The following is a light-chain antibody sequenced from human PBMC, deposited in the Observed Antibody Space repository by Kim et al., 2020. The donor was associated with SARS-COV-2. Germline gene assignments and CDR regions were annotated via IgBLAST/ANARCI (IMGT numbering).Light chain of an antibody. Sequence: GQSVNIACSGSSSNSGRNYVHWYQHRPPPAPKLLIYMNNQRPSGVPDRFSGSKSGTSASLAISGLRSEDEADYYCVAWDDSLSGKVFGGGTQLTVL. J-gene: IGLJ3*02. V-gene: IGLV1-47*01. CDR2: MNN. CDR1: SSNSGRNY. CDR3: VAWDDSLSGKV.